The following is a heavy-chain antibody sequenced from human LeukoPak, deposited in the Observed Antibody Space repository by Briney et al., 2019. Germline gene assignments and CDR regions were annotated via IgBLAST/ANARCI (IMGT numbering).Heavy chain of an antibody. CDR2: IYYSGST. D-gene: IGHD6-19*01. V-gene: IGHV4-39*07. CDR1: GGSISSSSYY. Sequence: SETLSLTCTVSGGSISSSSYYWGWIRQPPGKGLEWIGSIYYSGSTYYNPSLKSRVTISVDTSKNQFSLKLSSVTAADTAVYYCARDKDSSGWYNLDYWGQGTLVTVSS. CDR3: ARDKDSSGWYNLDY. J-gene: IGHJ4*02.